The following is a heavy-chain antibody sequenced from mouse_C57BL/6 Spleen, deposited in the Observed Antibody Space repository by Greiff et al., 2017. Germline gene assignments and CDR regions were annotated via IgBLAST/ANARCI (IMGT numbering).Heavy chain of an antibody. D-gene: IGHD2-3*01. Sequence: VKLQESGPGLVAPSQSLSITCTVSGFSLTSYGVSWVRQPPGKGLEWLGVIWGDGSTNYHSALISRLSISKDNSKSQVFLKLNSRQTDDTATYYCAKPGDGYYDWYFDVWGTGTTVTVSS. V-gene: IGHV2-3*01. CDR2: IWGDGST. J-gene: IGHJ1*03. CDR1: GFSLTSYG. CDR3: AKPGDGYYDWYFDV.